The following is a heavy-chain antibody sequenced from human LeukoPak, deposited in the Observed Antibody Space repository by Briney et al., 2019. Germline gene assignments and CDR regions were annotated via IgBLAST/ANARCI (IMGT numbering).Heavy chain of an antibody. Sequence: ASVKVSCKASGYTFTGYYMHWVRQAPGQGLEWMGRINPNSGGTNYAQKFQGRVTITRDTSASTAYMELSSLRSEDTAVYYCARMRITMVRGVMSWFDPWGQGTLVTVSS. D-gene: IGHD3-10*01. CDR3: ARMRITMVRGVMSWFDP. V-gene: IGHV1-2*06. CDR1: GYTFTGYY. CDR2: INPNSGGT. J-gene: IGHJ5*02.